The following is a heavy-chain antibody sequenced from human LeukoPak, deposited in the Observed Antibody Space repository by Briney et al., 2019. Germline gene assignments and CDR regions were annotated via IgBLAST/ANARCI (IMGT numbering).Heavy chain of an antibody. CDR1: GYTFTGYY. CDR3: ARLEGYCSSTSCPSFDY. CDR2: INPSGGST. Sequence: VASVKVSRKASGYTFTGYYMHWVRQAPGQGLEWMGIINPSGGSTSYAQKFQGRVTMTRDTSTSTVYMELSSLRSEDTAVYYCARLEGYCSSTSCPSFDYWGQGTLVTVSS. D-gene: IGHD2-2*01. J-gene: IGHJ4*02. V-gene: IGHV1-46*01.